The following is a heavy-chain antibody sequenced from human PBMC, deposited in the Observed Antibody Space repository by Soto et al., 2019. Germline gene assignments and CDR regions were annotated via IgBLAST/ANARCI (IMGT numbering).Heavy chain of an antibody. CDR3: ARARYCSGGSCPYHDAFDI. CDR2: IIPTFGTA. V-gene: IGHV1-69*13. Sequence: SVKVSCKASGGTFSSYAISWVRQAPGQGLEWMGGIIPTFGTANYAQKFQGRVTITADESTSTAYMELSSLRSEDTAVYYCARARYCSGGSCPYHDAFDIWGQGTMVTVSS. J-gene: IGHJ3*02. D-gene: IGHD2-15*01. CDR1: GGTFSSYA.